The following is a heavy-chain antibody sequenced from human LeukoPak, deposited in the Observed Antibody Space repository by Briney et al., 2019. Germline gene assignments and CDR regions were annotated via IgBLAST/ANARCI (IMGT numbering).Heavy chain of an antibody. CDR2: IYTSGST. CDR3: ARNTGWYVYDY. D-gene: IGHD6-19*01. CDR1: GDSITTNY. Sequence: PSETLSLTCTVSGDSITTNYWSWIRQPPGKGLEWIGYIYTSGSTNYNPSLKSRVTISADTSKNHFSLKVTSVTAADTALHYCARNTGWYVYDYWGQGTLVTVSP. J-gene: IGHJ4*02. V-gene: IGHV4-4*09.